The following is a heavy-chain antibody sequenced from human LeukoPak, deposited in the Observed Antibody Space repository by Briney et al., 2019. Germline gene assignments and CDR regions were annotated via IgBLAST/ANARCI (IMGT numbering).Heavy chain of an antibody. CDR2: IDWNDDK. D-gene: IGHD6-13*01. CDR3: ARTQGINGNSWPIDS. Sequence: SAPALVKPTQTLTLTCTFSSFSLRTSGMCVNWIRQPPGKNRDRLARIDWNDDKYYSTSLKTSLTISKDTSKNQVDLTMTNMGPVDTATYYCARTQGINGNSWPIDSWGQGTLVTVSS. J-gene: IGHJ4*02. V-gene: IGHV2-70*11. CDR1: SFSLRTSGMC.